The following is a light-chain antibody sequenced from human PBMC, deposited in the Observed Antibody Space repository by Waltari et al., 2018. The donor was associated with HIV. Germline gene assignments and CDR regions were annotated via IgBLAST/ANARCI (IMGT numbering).Light chain of an antibody. CDR1: QSLLHSNGNNY. CDR3: RQGLQSPLLT. V-gene: IGKV2-28*01. J-gene: IGKJ4*01. Sequence: DIVMTQSPPSMPVTPGEPASMSCRSSQSLLHSNGNNYVHWYLKEAGQSPQLLIYLGSKRASGVPDRFSGSGSGTEFTLKSSRVDAGDVAVDYCRQGLQSPLLTFGGGTTVEI. CDR2: LGS.